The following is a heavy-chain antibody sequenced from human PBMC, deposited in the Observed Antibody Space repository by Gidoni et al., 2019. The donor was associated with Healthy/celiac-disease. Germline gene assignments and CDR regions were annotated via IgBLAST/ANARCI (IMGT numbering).Heavy chain of an antibody. Sequence: VQLQESGPGLVKPSETLSLTCTVSGGSISSYYWSWIRQPPGKGLEWIGYIYYSGSTNYNPSLKSRVTISVDTSKNQFSLKLSSVTAADTAVYYCARLRDCSSTSCYPPYLDVWGQGTTVTVSS. J-gene: IGHJ6*02. CDR1: GGSISSYY. CDR3: ARLRDCSSTSCYPPYLDV. V-gene: IGHV4-59*01. CDR2: IYYSGST. D-gene: IGHD2-2*01.